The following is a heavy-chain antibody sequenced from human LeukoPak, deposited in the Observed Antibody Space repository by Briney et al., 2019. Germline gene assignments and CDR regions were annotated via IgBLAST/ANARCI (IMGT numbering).Heavy chain of an antibody. CDR3: ARDAIENYDFWSGSYYYFDY. J-gene: IGHJ4*02. Sequence: GASVKVSCKSSGYTFTNYYIHWVRQAPGQGLEWMGIINPSGGSTTYAQGFQGRVTMTRDTSTSTVYMELSSLTSEDTAVYYCARDAIENYDFWSGSYYYFDYWGQGTLVTVSS. CDR2: INPSGGST. D-gene: IGHD3-3*01. CDR1: GYTFTNYY. V-gene: IGHV1-46*01.